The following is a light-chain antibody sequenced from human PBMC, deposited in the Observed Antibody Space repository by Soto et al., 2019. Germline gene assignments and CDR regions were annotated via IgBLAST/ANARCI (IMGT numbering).Light chain of an antibody. Sequence: QSVLTQPPSVSGSPGQSVTISCTGTSSDVGSYNRVSWYQQPPGTPPKLMIYEVSNRPSGVPDRFSGSKSGNTASLTISGLQAEDEADYYCSLYTSSSTWVFGGGTQLTVL. CDR2: EVS. V-gene: IGLV2-18*01. J-gene: IGLJ7*01. CDR1: SSDVGSYNR. CDR3: SLYTSSSTWV.